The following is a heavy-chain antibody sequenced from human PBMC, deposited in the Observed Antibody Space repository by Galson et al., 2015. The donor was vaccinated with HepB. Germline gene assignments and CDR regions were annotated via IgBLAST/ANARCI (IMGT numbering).Heavy chain of an antibody. CDR2: IYSGGTT. D-gene: IGHD6-19*01. CDR1: ESTVSGNY. V-gene: IGHV3-53*01. J-gene: IGHJ4*01. Sequence: SLRLSCAASESTVSGNYMSWVHQAPGRGLEWVSVIYSGGTTHYADSVKGRFAISRDSSKNTVYLQMNSLRVEDTAVYYCASSIVAGTQPLKYWGQGTLVTVSS. CDR3: ASSIVAGTQPLKY.